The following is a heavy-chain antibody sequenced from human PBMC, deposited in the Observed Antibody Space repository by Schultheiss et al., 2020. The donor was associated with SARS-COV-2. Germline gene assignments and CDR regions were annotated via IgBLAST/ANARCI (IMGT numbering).Heavy chain of an antibody. V-gene: IGHV4-61*10. CDR3: ARGVPWRAADY. D-gene: IGHD2-15*01. CDR2: IYYSGST. Sequence: SETLSLTCTVSGGSISSSSYYWSWIRQPAGKGLEWIGYIYYSGSTYYNPSLKSRVTISVDTSKNQFSLKLSSVTAADTAVYYCARGVPWRAADYWGQGTLVTVSS. CDR1: GGSISSSSYY. J-gene: IGHJ4*02.